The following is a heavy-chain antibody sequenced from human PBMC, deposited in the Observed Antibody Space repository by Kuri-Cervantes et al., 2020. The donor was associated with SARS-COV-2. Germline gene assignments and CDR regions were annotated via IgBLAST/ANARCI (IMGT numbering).Heavy chain of an antibody. CDR2: IFYSGST. V-gene: IGHV4-59*12. J-gene: IGHJ6*02. CDR1: GGPISNYY. CDR3: ARDRREITIFGAIYYGMDV. D-gene: IGHD3-3*01. Sequence: SETLSLTCTVSGGPISNYYWNWIRQSPGKGLEWIGYIFYSGSTNYNPSLKSRVTLSVATSNNQFSLKLSSVTAADTAVYYCARDRREITIFGAIYYGMDVWGQGTTVTVSS.